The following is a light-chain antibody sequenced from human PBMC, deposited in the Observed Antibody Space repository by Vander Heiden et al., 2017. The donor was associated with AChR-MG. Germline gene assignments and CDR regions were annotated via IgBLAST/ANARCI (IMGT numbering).Light chain of an antibody. CDR2: TAS. V-gene: IGKV1-16*01. CDR3: QQYNTYPWT. CDR1: EGIRKY. Sequence: DIQMTQSPSSLSASVGDRVTITCRASEGIRKYLAWFQQKPGEAPKSLIYTASTLQGGVPSRFSGSGSGTDFTLTISSLQPEDFATYYCQQYNTYPWTFGQGTRVEVK. J-gene: IGKJ1*01.